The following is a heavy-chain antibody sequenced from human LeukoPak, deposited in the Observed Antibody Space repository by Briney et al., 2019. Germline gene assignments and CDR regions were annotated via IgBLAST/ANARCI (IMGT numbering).Heavy chain of an antibody. D-gene: IGHD1-14*01. Sequence: GSLRLSCAASGFIVSNTYMTWIRQPPGKGLEWIGSIYYSGSTYYNPSLKSRVTISVDTSKNQFSLKLSSVTAADTAVYYCARTPRTGTTYDYWGQGTLVTVSS. CDR3: ARTPRTGTTYDY. CDR1: GFIVSNTY. J-gene: IGHJ4*02. CDR2: IYYSGST. V-gene: IGHV4-38-2*01.